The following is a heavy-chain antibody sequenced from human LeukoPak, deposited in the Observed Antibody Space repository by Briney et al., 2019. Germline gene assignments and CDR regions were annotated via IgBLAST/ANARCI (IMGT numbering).Heavy chain of an antibody. J-gene: IGHJ4*02. V-gene: IGHV4-61*02. CDR2: IYHSGST. D-gene: IGHD3-10*01. Sequence: PSQTLSLTCTVSGGSISSGSYYWSWIRQPAGKGLEWIGSIYHSGSTYYNPSLKSRVTISVDTSKNQFSLKLSSVTAADTAVYYCARGGRGGSGSYYVWWGQGTLVTVSS. CDR1: GGSISSGSYY. CDR3: ARGGRGGSGSYYVW.